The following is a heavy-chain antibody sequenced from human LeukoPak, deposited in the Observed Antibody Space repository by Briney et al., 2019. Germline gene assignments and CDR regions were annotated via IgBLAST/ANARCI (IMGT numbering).Heavy chain of an antibody. CDR2: IYYSGST. CDR3: ARDPVVVVPAARVGYYYGMDV. Sequence: SETLSLTCTVSGGSVSSGSYYWSWTRQPPGTGLEWIGYIYYSGSTNYNPSLKSRVTISVDTSKNQFSLKLSSVTAADTAVYYCARDPVVVVPAARVGYYYGMDVWGKGTTVTVSS. V-gene: IGHV4-61*01. D-gene: IGHD2-2*01. CDR1: GGSVSSGSYY. J-gene: IGHJ6*04.